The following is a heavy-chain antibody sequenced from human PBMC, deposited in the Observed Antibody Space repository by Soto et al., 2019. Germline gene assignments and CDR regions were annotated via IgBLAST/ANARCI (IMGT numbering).Heavy chain of an antibody. Sequence: QLQLQQWGAGLLKPSETLSLTCAVHGGSSVGTSWGWFRKPPGKGLEWIGEIYHTGSTNYNPPLKSRVTISVDTSKNQFSLKLSSVTAADTAVYFCARGPDSLPMNWGQGTLVTVSS. D-gene: IGHD2-15*01. CDR2: IYHTGST. CDR3: ARGPDSLPMN. V-gene: IGHV4-34*01. CDR1: GGSSVGTS. J-gene: IGHJ4*02.